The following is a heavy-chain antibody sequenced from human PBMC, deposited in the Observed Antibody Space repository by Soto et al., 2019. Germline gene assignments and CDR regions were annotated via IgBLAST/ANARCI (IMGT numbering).Heavy chain of an antibody. J-gene: IGHJ4*02. V-gene: IGHV3-11*01. CDR3: ARDLGYYASDGYFDY. D-gene: IGHD3-22*01. CDR2: ISSSGSII. Sequence: GGSLRLSCAASGFTFSDYYMSWIRQAPGKGLEWVSYISSSGSIIYYADSVKGRFTISRDNAKNSLYLQLNSLRAEDTAVYYCARDLGYYASDGYFDYWGQGTVGTAPQ. CDR1: GFTFSDYY.